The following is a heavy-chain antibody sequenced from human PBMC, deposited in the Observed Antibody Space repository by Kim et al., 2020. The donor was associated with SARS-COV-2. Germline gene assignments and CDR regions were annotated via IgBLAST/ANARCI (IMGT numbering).Heavy chain of an antibody. Sequence: ASVKVSCEASGYTFTTYYIHWVRQAPGQGLEWVGVIDPSGSNTNNAQRPQGRVTMTKDTSTSTVYMELSSLRSDDTAVYYCARNRDSGFDYWGQGTLVTVSS. CDR3: ARNRDSGFDY. J-gene: IGHJ4*02. CDR2: IDPSGSNT. V-gene: IGHV1-46*01. D-gene: IGHD1-26*01. CDR1: GYTFTTYY.